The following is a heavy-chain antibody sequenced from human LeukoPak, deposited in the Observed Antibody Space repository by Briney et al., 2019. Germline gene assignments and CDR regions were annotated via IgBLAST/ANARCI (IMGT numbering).Heavy chain of an antibody. CDR2: IIVGSGAT. J-gene: IGHJ3*01. CDR3: AAELYGVYTDCCTFHL. Sequence: GASVKVSCKASGGTFSSYAISWVRQARGQRLEWIGWIIVGSGATNYAQSLQGRFTITRDMSTNTAYMELSSLGSEDSAVYYCAAELYGVYTDCCTFHLWGQGTMVTVSS. CDR1: GGTFSSYA. V-gene: IGHV1-58*02. D-gene: IGHD4-17*01.